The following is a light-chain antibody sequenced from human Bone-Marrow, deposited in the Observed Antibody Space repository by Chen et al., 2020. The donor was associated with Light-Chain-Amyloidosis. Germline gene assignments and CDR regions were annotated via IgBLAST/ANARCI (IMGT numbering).Light chain of an antibody. Sequence: SYELTQPPSVSVSPGQTARITCSGDDLPTQYAYWYQQKPGQAPVLVIHRDTERPSGISERFCGSSSGTTATLTISGVQAEDEADYHCQSADSSGTYEVIFGGGTNLTVL. CDR2: RDT. CDR1: DLPTQY. J-gene: IGLJ2*01. CDR3: QSADSSGTYEVI. V-gene: IGLV3-25*03.